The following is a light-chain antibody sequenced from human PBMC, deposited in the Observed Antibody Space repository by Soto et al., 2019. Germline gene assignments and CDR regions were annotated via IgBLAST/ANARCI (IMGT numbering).Light chain of an antibody. CDR1: SSDVGGYDY. CDR3: ISYASINTYV. J-gene: IGLJ1*01. CDR2: DVT. V-gene: IGLV2-14*01. Sequence: QSVLTQPASVSGSPGKSITISCTGTSSDVGGYDYVSWYQQHPGKAPKLMIYDVTNRPSGVSNRFSGSKSGNTASLTISGLQAEDEADYYCISYASINTYVFGTGTKVTVL.